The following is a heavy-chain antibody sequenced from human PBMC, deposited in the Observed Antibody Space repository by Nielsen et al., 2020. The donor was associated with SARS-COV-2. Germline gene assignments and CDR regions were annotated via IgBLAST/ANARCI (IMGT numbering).Heavy chain of an antibody. CDR3: ARENNGGTDAFDI. CDR1: GGSISSYY. Sequence: ESLKISCTVSGGSISSYYWSWIRQPAGKGLEWIGRIYTSGSTNYNPSLKSRVTMSVDTSKNQFSLKLSSVTAADTAVYYCARENNGGTDAFDIWGQGTMVTVSS. V-gene: IGHV4-4*07. D-gene: IGHD4-23*01. J-gene: IGHJ3*02. CDR2: IYTSGST.